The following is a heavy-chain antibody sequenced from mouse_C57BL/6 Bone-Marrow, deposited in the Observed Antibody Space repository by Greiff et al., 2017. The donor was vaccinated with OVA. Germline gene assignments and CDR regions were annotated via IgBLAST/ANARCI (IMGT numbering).Heavy chain of an antibody. CDR1: GYTFTSYW. CDR3: ARADWAYAMDY. CDR2: IDPSDSYT. V-gene: IGHV1-69*01. J-gene: IGHJ4*01. Sequence: QVQLQQSGAELVMPGASVKLSCKASGYTFTSYWMHWVKQRPGQGLEWIGEIDPSDSYTNYNQKFKGKSTLTVDKSSSTAYMQLSSLTSEDSAVYYCARADWAYAMDYWGQGTSGTVSS. D-gene: IGHD4-1*01.